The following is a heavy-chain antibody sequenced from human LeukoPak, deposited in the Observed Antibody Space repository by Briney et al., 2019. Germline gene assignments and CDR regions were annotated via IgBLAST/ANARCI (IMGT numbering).Heavy chain of an antibody. Sequence: SQTLSLTCTVSGGSISSGDYYWSWIRQPPGKGLEWIGYIYYSGSTYYNPSLKSRVTISVDTSKNQFSLKLSSVTAADTAVYYCARDRSVYGGNPDYWGQGTLVTVSS. CDR2: IYYSGST. V-gene: IGHV4-30-4*08. CDR3: ARDRSVYGGNPDY. D-gene: IGHD4-23*01. CDR1: GGSISSGDYY. J-gene: IGHJ4*02.